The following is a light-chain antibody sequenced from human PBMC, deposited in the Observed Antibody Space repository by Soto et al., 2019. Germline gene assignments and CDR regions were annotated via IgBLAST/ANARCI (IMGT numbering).Light chain of an antibody. CDR2: AAS. J-gene: IGKJ3*01. V-gene: IGKV1-39*01. CDR1: QSISSY. Sequence: DIQMTQSPSSLSASVGDRVTITCRASQSISSYLNWYQQKPGKAPKLLICAASSLQSGVPSRFSGSGSGTDFTLTISSLQPEDFATYYCQQSYSTPCTFGPGTKVDI. CDR3: QQSYSTPCT.